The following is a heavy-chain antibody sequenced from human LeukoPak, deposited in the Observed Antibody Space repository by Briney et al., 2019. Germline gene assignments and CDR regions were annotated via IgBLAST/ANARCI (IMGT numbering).Heavy chain of an antibody. D-gene: IGHD3-10*01. CDR1: GFTFSSYA. CDR3: ATLSLRSYYFKESGYFDL. V-gene: IGHV3-23*01. Sequence: PGGSLRLSCAASGFTFSSYAMSWVRQAPGKGLEWVSAISGSGGSTYYADSVKGRFTISRDNSKNTLYLQMNSLRAEDTAVYYCATLSLRSYYFKESGYFDLWGRGTLVTVSS. J-gene: IGHJ2*01. CDR2: ISGSGGST.